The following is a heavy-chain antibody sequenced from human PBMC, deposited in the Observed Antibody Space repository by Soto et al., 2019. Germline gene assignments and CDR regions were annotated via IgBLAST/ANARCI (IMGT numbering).Heavy chain of an antibody. CDR1: GFTFDDYT. D-gene: IGHD6-13*01. CDR3: AKDYSSHKNYYYYYGMDV. CDR2: ISWDGGST. Sequence: GGSLRLSCAASGFTFDDYTMHWVRQAPGKGLEWVSLISWDGGSTYYADSVKGRFTISRDNSKNSLYLQMNSLRTEDTALYYCAKDYSSHKNYYYYYGMDVWGQGTTVTVSS. V-gene: IGHV3-43*01. J-gene: IGHJ6*01.